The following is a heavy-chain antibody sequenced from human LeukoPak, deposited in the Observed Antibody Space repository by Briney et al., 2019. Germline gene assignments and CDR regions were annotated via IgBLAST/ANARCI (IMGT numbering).Heavy chain of an antibody. J-gene: IGHJ3*02. D-gene: IGHD2-15*01. CDR3: AKHEVVPDAFDI. Sequence: GGSLRLSCAASGFTFSSYAMSWVRQAPGKGLEWVSAISGSGGSTYYADSVKGRFTISRDNSKNTLYLQMNSLRAEDTVVYYCAKHEVVPDAFDIWGQGTMVTVSS. CDR2: ISGSGGST. CDR1: GFTFSSYA. V-gene: IGHV3-23*01.